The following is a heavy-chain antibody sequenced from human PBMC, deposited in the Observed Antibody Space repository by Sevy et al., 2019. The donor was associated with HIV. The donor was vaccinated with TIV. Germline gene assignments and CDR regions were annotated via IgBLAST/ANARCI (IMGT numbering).Heavy chain of an antibody. Sequence: GGSLRLSCATSGFTFINAWMTWVRQAPGKGLEYVGRIKSKTDGGTTDYGAPVKGRFSISSVDSKNTLYLRMNSLKAEDTAVYYCTTDPGESGYDEELKNYYLYGMDHWGQGTTVTVSS. CDR1: GFTFINAW. CDR3: TTDPGESGYDEELKNYYLYGMDH. CDR2: IKSKTDGGTT. J-gene: IGHJ6*02. V-gene: IGHV3-15*01. D-gene: IGHD5-12*01.